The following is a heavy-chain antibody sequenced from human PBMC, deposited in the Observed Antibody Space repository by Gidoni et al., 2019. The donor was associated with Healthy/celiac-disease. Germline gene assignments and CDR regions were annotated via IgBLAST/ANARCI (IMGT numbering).Heavy chain of an antibody. D-gene: IGHD6-13*01. CDR1: GFSLSTSGVG. CDR2: IYWNDDK. Sequence: QIPLKESGPTLVKPTQTLTLTCTFSGFSLSTSGVGVGWIRHPPGKALEWLALIYWNDDKRYSPSLKSRLIITKDTSKNQVVLTMTNMDPVDTATYYCAHTRIAAAIDYWGQGTLVTVSS. CDR3: AHTRIAAAIDY. V-gene: IGHV2-5*01. J-gene: IGHJ4*02.